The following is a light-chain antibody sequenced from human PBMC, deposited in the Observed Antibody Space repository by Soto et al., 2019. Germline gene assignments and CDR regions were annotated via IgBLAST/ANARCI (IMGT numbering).Light chain of an antibody. CDR2: EVT. V-gene: IGLV2-8*01. CDR3: SSYAASNNFYFV. Sequence: QSVLTQPPSASGSPGQSVTISCTGTSSDVGGYNYVSWYQQYPGRAPKLMIYEVTKRPSGVPDRFSGSKSGNTASLTVSCLQAEDEADYYCSSYAASNNFYFVFGGGTKVTVL. CDR1: SSDVGGYNY. J-gene: IGLJ3*02.